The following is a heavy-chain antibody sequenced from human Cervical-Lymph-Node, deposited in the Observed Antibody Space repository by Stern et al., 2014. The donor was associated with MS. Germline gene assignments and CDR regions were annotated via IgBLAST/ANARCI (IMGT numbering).Heavy chain of an antibody. J-gene: IGHJ4*02. V-gene: IGHV3-23*04. CDR3: ARRAYSYGYLYYFDS. D-gene: IGHD5-18*01. CDR2: VSGSGAST. CDR1: GSTFATYA. Sequence: EVQLGESGGGLVQPGGSLRVSCAASGSTFATYAMSWVRQAPGKGLEWVSGVSGSGASTYYADSVKGRFTISRDNSMNTLYLQMKTLRVEDTAVYYCARRAYSYGYLYYFDSWGQGTLVTVSS.